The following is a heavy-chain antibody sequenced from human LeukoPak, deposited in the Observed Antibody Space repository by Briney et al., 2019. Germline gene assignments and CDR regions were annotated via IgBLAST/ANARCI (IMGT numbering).Heavy chain of an antibody. J-gene: IGHJ6*02. D-gene: IGHD3-22*01. CDR3: ARGPRIYYDSSGYYYELPDYYYYGMDV. CDR2: ISAYNGNT. Sequence: ASVKVSCKASGHTFTSYGISWVRQAPGQGLEWMGWISAYNGNTNYAQKLQGRVTMTTDTSTSTAYMELRSLRSDDTAVYYCARGPRIYYDSSGYYYELPDYYYYGMDVWGQGTTVTVSS. CDR1: GHTFTSYG. V-gene: IGHV1-18*01.